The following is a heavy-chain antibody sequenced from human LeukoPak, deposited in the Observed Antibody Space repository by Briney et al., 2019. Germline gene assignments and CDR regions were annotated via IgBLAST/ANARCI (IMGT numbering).Heavy chain of an antibody. D-gene: IGHD3-10*01. CDR3: ARASPGRHPAPN. J-gene: IGHJ4*02. Sequence: GGSLRLSCAASGFTVSSNYMSWVRQAPGKGLEWVSVIYSGGSTYYADSVKGRFTISRDNSKNTLYLQMNSLRAEDTAVYYCARASPGRHPAPNWGQGTLVTVSS. CDR2: IYSGGST. CDR1: GFTVSSNY. V-gene: IGHV3-53*01.